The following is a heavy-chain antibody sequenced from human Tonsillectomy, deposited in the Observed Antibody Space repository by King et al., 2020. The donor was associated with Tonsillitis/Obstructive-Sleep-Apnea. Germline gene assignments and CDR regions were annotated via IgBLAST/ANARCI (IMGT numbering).Heavy chain of an antibody. J-gene: IGHJ5*02. D-gene: IGHD6-13*01. CDR3: ARIGIAAPEGWFDP. CDR1: GYSFPSYW. Sequence: VQLVESGAEVKKPGEYLRISCKGSGYSFPSYWISWVRQMPGKGLEWMGGIDPSDFYTKYSPSFQGHVTISADKSISTAYLQWSSLKASDSAMYYCARIGIAAPEGWFDPWGQGTLVTVSS. V-gene: IGHV5-10-1*03. CDR2: IDPSDFYT.